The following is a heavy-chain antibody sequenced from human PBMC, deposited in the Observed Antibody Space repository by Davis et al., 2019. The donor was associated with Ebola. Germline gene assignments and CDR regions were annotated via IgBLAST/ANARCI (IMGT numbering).Heavy chain of an antibody. V-gene: IGHV1-18*01. CDR1: GYTFTSYG. CDR3: ARDFLLPWRYYYYGMDV. CDR2: ISAYNGNT. D-gene: IGHD4-23*01. Sequence: AASVKVSCKASGYTFTSYGISWVRQAPGQGLEWMGWISAYNGNTNYAQKLQGRVTMTTDTSTSTAYMELRSLRSDDTAVYYCARDFLLPWRYYYYGMDVWGKGTTVTVSS. J-gene: IGHJ6*04.